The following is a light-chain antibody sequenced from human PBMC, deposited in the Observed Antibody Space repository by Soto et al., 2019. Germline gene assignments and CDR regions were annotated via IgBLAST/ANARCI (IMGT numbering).Light chain of an antibody. CDR1: QSISIW. CDR2: KAS. J-gene: IGKJ3*01. CDR3: QYYNSYST. Sequence: DIQMTQSPSTLSASVGDRVTITCRASQSISIWLAWYQQKPGKAPKLLIYKASSLQSGVPTRFSGSGSGTEFTLTISSLQPDDFATYYRQYYNSYSTFGPGTKVDIK. V-gene: IGKV1-5*03.